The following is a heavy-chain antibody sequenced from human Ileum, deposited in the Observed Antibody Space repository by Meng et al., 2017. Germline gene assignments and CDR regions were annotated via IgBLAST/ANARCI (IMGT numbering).Heavy chain of an antibody. CDR2: IDKDGSYT. CDR3: ARDQDYTTLDAFDI. V-gene: IGHV3-74*01. D-gene: IGHD2-2*02. Sequence: GESLKISCTASGFTLSSYWMAWVRQAPGRGLAWVSRIDKDGSYTTYADSVKGRFTISRDNAKNTLYLQMNSLGAEDTAVYYCARDQDYTTLDAFDIWGQGTMVNVSS. J-gene: IGHJ3*02. CDR1: GFTLSSYW.